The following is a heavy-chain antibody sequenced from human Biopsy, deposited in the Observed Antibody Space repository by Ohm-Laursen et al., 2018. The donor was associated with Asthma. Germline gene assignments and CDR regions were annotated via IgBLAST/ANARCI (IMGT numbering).Heavy chain of an antibody. D-gene: IGHD2-8*01. J-gene: IGHJ6*02. CDR2: IPQGGAT. V-gene: IGHV4-34*01. CDR1: RGPFRGYV. Sequence: GTLSLTCALNRGPFRGYVWAWIRQPPGKGLEWIGEIPQGGATTVNPSLKSRVTISMDPSKSQLYLSLRSLTAADTAVYYCASGPQWSGLDIWGQGTTVTVPS. CDR3: ASGPQWSGLDI.